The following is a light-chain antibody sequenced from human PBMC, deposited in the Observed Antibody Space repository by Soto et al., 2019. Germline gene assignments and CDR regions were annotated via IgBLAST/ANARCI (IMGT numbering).Light chain of an antibody. V-gene: IGKV3-15*01. Sequence: EIVMTQSPATLSVPPGETATLSCRATQSVSSNLAWYQQKPGQAPRLLIYGASTRATGIPARFSGSGSGTEFTLTISSLQSEDFAVYYCQQYSNWPPWTFGQGTKVEI. J-gene: IGKJ1*01. CDR2: GAS. CDR1: QSVSSN. CDR3: QQYSNWPPWT.